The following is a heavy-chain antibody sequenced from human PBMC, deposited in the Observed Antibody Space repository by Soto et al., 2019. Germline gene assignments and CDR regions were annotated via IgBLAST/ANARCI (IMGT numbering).Heavy chain of an antibody. CDR1: GFTFSSYG. CDR2: ISYDGSNK. J-gene: IGHJ6*02. CDR3: AKVSIAAARYYYGMDV. V-gene: IGHV3-30*18. Sequence: QVQLVESGGGVVQPGRSLRLSCAASGFTFSSYGMHWVRQAPGKGLEWVAVISYDGSNKYYADSVKGRFTISRDKSKNTLYLQMNSLRAEDTAVYYCAKVSIAAARYYYGMDVWGQGTTVTVSS. D-gene: IGHD6-13*01.